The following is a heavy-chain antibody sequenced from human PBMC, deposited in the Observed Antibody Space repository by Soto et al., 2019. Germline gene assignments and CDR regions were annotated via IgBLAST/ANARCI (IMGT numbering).Heavy chain of an antibody. CDR1: GDSISSGSYY. V-gene: IGHV4-31*03. CDR2: ISNSGST. D-gene: IGHD4-4*01. CDR3: ARAVYSNHVY. Sequence: QVQLQESGPGLVKPSQTLSLTCTVYGDSISSGSYYWSWIRQLQGKGLEWIGYISNSGSTYYNPSLKMRVTISVDTSKNQFSLRVSSVTAADTAVYYWARAVYSNHVYWGQGTLVTVSS. J-gene: IGHJ4*02.